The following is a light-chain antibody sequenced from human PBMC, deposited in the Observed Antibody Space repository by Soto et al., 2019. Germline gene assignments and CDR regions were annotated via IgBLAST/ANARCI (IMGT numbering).Light chain of an antibody. Sequence: QSVLTQPASVSGSPGQSITISCTGISSDVGGYNYVSWYQQHPGKAPKLMIYEVSNWPSGVSNRFSGSKSGNTASLTISGLQAEDEADYYCSSYTSSSTLCVFGTGTKLTVL. CDR2: EVS. CDR3: SSYTSSSTLCV. CDR1: SSDVGGYNY. J-gene: IGLJ1*01. V-gene: IGLV2-14*01.